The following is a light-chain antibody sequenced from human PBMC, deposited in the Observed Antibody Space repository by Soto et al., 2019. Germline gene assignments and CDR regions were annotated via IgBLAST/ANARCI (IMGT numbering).Light chain of an antibody. CDR1: QAIRSE. CDR2: AAY. Sequence: DIQMTQSPSSLSASVGDRVAITCRASQAIRSELGWYQQKSGEAPKRMIFAAYSLQRGVPPRFRGSGSGTEFTRTITVLEPDDFATYYCQQHYSSPYTFGQGTKLEI. CDR3: QQHYSSPYT. J-gene: IGKJ2*01. V-gene: IGKV1-17*01.